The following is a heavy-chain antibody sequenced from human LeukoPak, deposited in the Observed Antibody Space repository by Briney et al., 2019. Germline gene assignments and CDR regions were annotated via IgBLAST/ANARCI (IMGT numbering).Heavy chain of an antibody. CDR3: ARVRRPGYCSGGSCELGDY. V-gene: IGHV1-3*01. D-gene: IGHD2-15*01. CDR1: GYTFTSYA. J-gene: IGHJ4*02. CDR2: INAGNGNT. Sequence: ASVKVSCKASGYTFTSYAMHWVRQAPGQRLEWMGWINAGNGNTKYSQKFQGRVTITRDTSASTAYMELSSLRSEDTAVYYCARVRRPGYCSGGSCELGDYWGQGTLVTVSS.